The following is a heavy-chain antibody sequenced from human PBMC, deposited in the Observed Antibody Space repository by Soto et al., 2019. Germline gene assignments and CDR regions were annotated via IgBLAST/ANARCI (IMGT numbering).Heavy chain of an antibody. D-gene: IGHD2-2*01. Sequence: GGSLRLSSAASGFTFSSYAMSWVRQAPGKGLEWVSSISGTASIIYYADSVKGRFTISRDNAKNSLYLQMNTLRAEDTAVYYCARVPDRWGQGTLVTVSS. CDR1: GFTFSSYA. J-gene: IGHJ5*02. V-gene: IGHV3-21*01. CDR2: ISGTASII. CDR3: ARVPDR.